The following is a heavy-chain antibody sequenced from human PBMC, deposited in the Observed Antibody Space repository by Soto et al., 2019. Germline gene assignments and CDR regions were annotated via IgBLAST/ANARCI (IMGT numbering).Heavy chain of an antibody. D-gene: IGHD4-17*01. CDR1: GYTFTNYG. J-gene: IGHJ6*03. V-gene: IGHV1-18*01. Sequence: ASVKVTCKASGYTFTNYGFTWVRQAPGQGLEWLGWISTYNGNTKYAQKVQGRLTMTTDTSTSTANMELTSLRSDDTALYYCARTTVTASYYYMDVWGKGSTVTVSS. CDR3: ARTTVTASYYYMDV. CDR2: ISTYNGNT.